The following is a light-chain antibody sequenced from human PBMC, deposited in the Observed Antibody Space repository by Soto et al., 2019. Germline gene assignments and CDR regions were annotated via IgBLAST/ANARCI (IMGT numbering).Light chain of an antibody. V-gene: IGKV4-1*01. J-gene: IGKJ4*01. CDR1: QSVLFTSNNKNY. CDR3: QQYYTLPLT. Sequence: DIVMTQSPDSLAVSLGERATINCESSQSVLFTSNNKNYLAWYQQKPGQPPILLLSWASARESGVPERFRGRGSGTLFTLSIGILQAEDVAVYYCQQYYTLPLTFGVGTKVKIK. CDR2: WAS.